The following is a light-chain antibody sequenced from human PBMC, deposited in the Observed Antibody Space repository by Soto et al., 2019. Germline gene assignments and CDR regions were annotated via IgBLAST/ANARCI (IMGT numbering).Light chain of an antibody. Sequence: QSGLTQPASVSGSPGQSISISCTGTSSDVGGYDYGSWYQHHPGKAPKLMIYDVSNRPSGVSNRFSGSKSGNTASLTISGLQAEDEADYSCSSYTSSSLYAFGPGTKVTVL. CDR2: DVS. CDR3: SSYTSSSLYA. V-gene: IGLV2-14*03. CDR1: SSDVGGYDY. J-gene: IGLJ1*01.